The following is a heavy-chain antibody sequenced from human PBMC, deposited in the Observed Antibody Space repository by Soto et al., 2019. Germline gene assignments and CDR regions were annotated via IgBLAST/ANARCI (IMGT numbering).Heavy chain of an antibody. D-gene: IGHD6-13*01. Sequence: PGGSLRLSCAASGFTVSSNCMSWVRQAPGKGLEWVSVIYSGGSTYYADSVKGRFTISRDNSKNTLYLQMNSLRAEDTAVYYCARSSNSIAAAGTGFDYWGQGTLVTV. CDR3: ARSSNSIAAAGTGFDY. J-gene: IGHJ4*02. CDR1: GFTVSSNC. V-gene: IGHV3-53*01. CDR2: IYSGGST.